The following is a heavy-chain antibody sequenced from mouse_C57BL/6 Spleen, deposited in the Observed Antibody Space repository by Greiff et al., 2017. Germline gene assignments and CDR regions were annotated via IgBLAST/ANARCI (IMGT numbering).Heavy chain of an antibody. CDR3: TRDYGSSYDYYAMDY. J-gene: IGHJ4*01. CDR1: GYTFTSYW. CDR2: IYPSDSET. Sequence: QVQLQQSGAELVRPGSSVKLSCKASGYTFTSYWMDWVKQRPGQGLEWIGNIYPSDSETHYNQKFKDKATLTVDKSSSTAYMQLSSLTSEDSAVYYCTRDYGSSYDYYAMDYWGQGTSVTVSS. V-gene: IGHV1-61*01. D-gene: IGHD1-1*01.